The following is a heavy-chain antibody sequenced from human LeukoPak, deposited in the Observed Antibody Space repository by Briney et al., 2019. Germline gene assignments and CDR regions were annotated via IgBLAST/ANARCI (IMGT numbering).Heavy chain of an antibody. J-gene: IGHJ6*03. Sequence: GGSLRLSCAASGFTFSSYSMNWVRQAPGKGLEWVSSISSSSSYIYYADSVKGRFTISRDNAKNSLYLQMNSLRAEDTAVYYCARVRSLTIFGVAASTYCMDVWGKGTTVTVSS. CDR1: GFTFSSYS. CDR3: ARVRSLTIFGVAASTYCMDV. V-gene: IGHV3-21*01. CDR2: ISSSSSYI. D-gene: IGHD3-3*01.